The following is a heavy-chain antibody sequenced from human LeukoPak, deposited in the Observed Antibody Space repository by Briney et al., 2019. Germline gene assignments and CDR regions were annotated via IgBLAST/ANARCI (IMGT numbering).Heavy chain of an antibody. D-gene: IGHD3-22*01. CDR2: IYHSGST. CDR3: ARENDSSGYNVDY. J-gene: IGHJ4*02. V-gene: IGHV4-38-2*02. Sequence: RASETLSLTCTVSGYSISSGYYWGWIRQPPGKGLEWIGSIYHSGSTYYNPSLKSRVTISVDTSKNQFSLKLSSVTAADTAVYYCARENDSSGYNVDYWGQGTLVTVSS. CDR1: GYSISSGYY.